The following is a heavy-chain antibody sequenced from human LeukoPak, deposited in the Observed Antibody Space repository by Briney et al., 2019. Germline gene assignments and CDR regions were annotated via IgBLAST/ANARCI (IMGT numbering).Heavy chain of an antibody. CDR1: GGTFSSYA. CDR2: IIPILGTA. Sequence: VASVKVSCKASGGTFSSYAISWVRQAPGQGLEWMGGIIPILGTANYAQKFQGRVTITADESTSTAYMELSSLRSEDTAVYYCARGYSNVGYYYYMDVWGKGTTVTVSS. CDR3: ARGYSNVGYYYYMDV. J-gene: IGHJ6*03. V-gene: IGHV1-69*01. D-gene: IGHD4-11*01.